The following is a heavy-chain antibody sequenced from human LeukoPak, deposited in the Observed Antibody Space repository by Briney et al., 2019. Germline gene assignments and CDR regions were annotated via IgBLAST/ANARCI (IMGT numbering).Heavy chain of an antibody. CDR1: GYSISSGYY. CDR2: IYHSGST. CDR3: ARARYCTNGVCNPLKTPTDYYYYYYMDV. V-gene: IGHV4-38-2*01. J-gene: IGHJ6*03. D-gene: IGHD2-8*01. Sequence: SETLSLTCAVSGYSISSGYYWGWIRQPPGKGLEWIGSIYHSGSTYYNPSLKSRVTISVDTSKNQFSLKLSPVTAADTAVYYCARARYCTNGVCNPLKTPTDYYYYYYMDVWGKGTTVTVSS.